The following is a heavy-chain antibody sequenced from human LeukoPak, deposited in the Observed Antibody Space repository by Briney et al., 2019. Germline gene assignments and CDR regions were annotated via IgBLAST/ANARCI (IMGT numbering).Heavy chain of an antibody. D-gene: IGHD2-2*01. J-gene: IGHJ4*02. CDR1: GFTFSTYW. V-gene: IGHV3-74*01. Sequence: GGSLRLSCAASGFTFSTYWMPWVRQAPGEGLVWVSRINSVGSDTSYADSVKGRFTISRDNAKNTLYLQMNSLRAEDTAVYYCARRSGCSSTSCPFDQWGQGTLVTVSS. CDR3: ARRSGCSSTSCPFDQ. CDR2: INSVGSDT.